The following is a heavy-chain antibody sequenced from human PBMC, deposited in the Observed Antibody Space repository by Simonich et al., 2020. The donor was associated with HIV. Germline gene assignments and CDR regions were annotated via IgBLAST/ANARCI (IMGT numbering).Heavy chain of an antibody. CDR1: TYTFTSYG. CDR2: NSAYKGNT. J-gene: IGHJ5*02. Sequence: QVQLVQSGAEVKKPGASVRVSCKASTYTFTSYGITWVRQAPGQWLGWMGWNSAYKGNTNYAQKLQGRVTMTPDTSTSTTYMGLRSLRSDDTAVYYCARGTYNGYDWNWFDPWGQGTLVTVSS. D-gene: IGHD5-12*01. CDR3: ARGTYNGYDWNWFDP. V-gene: IGHV1-18*01.